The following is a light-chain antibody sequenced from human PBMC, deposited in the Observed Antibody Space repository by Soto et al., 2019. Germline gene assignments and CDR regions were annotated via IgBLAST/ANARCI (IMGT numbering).Light chain of an antibody. J-gene: IGKJ2*01. CDR1: QSLSGW. CDR2: KTS. Sequence: DIQMTQSPSTLSASVGDRFTITFRASQSLSGWLAWYQQKPGKAPKLLIYKTSSLESGVPSRFSGSGSGTEFTLTISSLQPDDFATYYCLQYNSLYTFGQGT. CDR3: LQYNSLYT. V-gene: IGKV1-5*03.